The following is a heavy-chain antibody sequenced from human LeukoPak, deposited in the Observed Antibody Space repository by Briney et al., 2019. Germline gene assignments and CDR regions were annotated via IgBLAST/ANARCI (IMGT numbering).Heavy chain of an antibody. CDR3: ARVGYGASGVDY. CDR1: GGTFSSYA. J-gene: IGHJ4*02. V-gene: IGHV1-69*06. Sequence: ASVKVSCKASGGTFSSYAISWVRQAPGQGLEWMGGIIPIFGTANYAQKFQGRVTITADKSTSTAYMELSSLRSEDTAVYYCARVGYGASGVDYWGQGTLVTVSS. CDR2: IIPIFGTA. D-gene: IGHD4-17*01.